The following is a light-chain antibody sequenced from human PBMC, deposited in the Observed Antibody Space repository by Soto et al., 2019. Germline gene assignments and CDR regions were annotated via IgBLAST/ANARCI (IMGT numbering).Light chain of an antibody. V-gene: IGKV3-15*01. J-gene: IGKJ1*01. CDR3: QQYNNWPQT. CDR1: QSVSSN. Sequence: EIVMTQSPATLSVSPGERATISCRASQSVSSNLAWYQQKPVQAPRLLIYGASTRATGIPARFSGSGSGTEFTLTISSLQSEDFAVYDCQQYNNWPQTFGQGTKVEIK. CDR2: GAS.